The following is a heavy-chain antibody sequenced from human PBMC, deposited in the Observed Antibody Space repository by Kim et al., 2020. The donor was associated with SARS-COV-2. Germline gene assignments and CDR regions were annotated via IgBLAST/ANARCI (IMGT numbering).Heavy chain of an antibody. CDR2: IYYSGST. CDR3: ARRGYYDFWSGSYGMDV. Sequence: SETLSLTCTVSGGSISSSSYYWGWIRQPPGKGLEWIGSIYYSGSTYYNPSLKSRVTISVDTSKNQFSLKLSSVTAADTAVYYCARRGYYDFWSGSYGMDVWGQGTTVTVSS. V-gene: IGHV4-39*01. CDR1: GGSISSSSYY. J-gene: IGHJ6*02. D-gene: IGHD3-3*01.